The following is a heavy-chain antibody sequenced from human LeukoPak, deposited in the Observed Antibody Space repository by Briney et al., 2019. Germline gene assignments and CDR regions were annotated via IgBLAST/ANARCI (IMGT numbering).Heavy chain of an antibody. D-gene: IGHD2-21*01. CDR2: ISYNGNNK. V-gene: IGHV3-30-3*01. Sequence: PGGSLRLSCAASGFTFRTYAMHWVRQAPGKGLEWVAVISYNGNNKYYTDSVKGRFTISRDDSKNTMYLQMNSLRAEDTAVYYCARESEFEPELGLLVVVIAPGSPLDYWGQGTLVTVSS. CDR1: GFTFRTYA. J-gene: IGHJ4*02. CDR3: ARESEFEPELGLLVVVIAPGSPLDY.